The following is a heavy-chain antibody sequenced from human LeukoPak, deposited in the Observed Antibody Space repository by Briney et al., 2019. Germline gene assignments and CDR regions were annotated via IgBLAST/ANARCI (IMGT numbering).Heavy chain of an antibody. V-gene: IGHV4-39*01. CDR1: GGSISSSGYY. J-gene: IGHJ4*02. Sequence: KPSETLSLTCTVSGGSISSSGYYWGWIRQPPGEGLGWVGGIYYSGSTYYNPSLKSRVTISLDTSQNQFSLKLSSVTAADTAVYYCARQQSCSGGTCYFYFDSWGQGTLVTVSS. CDR3: ARQQSCSGGTCYFYFDS. CDR2: IYYSGST. D-gene: IGHD2-15*01.